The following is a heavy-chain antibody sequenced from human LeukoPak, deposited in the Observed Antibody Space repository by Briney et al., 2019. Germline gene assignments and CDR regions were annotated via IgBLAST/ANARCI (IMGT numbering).Heavy chain of an antibody. CDR3: AKLERNFDY. V-gene: IGHV3-23*01. D-gene: IGHD1-1*01. CDR2: LSGSGGST. CDR1: GFTFSSYA. Sequence: SGGSLRLSCAASGFTFSSYAMSWVRQAPGKGLEWVSALSGSGGSTYYADSVKGRFTISTDNTKNTLYLQMNSLRAEDTAVYYCAKLERNFDYWAQGPVHSVSS. J-gene: IGHJ4*02.